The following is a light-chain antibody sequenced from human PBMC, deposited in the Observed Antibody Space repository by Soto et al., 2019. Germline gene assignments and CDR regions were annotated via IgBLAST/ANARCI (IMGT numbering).Light chain of an antibody. CDR3: QQRIYWPLT. J-gene: IGKJ4*01. V-gene: IGKV3-11*01. CDR2: HAS. Sequence: EIVLTQSPATLSLSPGERATLSCRASQSISNFLAWYQQKPGQTPWLLIYHASNRATGIPARFSGGGSGTDFTLTISSLEPEDFAIYYCQQRIYWPLTFDGGTKVETK. CDR1: QSISNF.